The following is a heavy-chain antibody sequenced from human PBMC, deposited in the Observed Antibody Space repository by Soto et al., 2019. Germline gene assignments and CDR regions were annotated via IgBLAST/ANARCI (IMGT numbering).Heavy chain of an antibody. D-gene: IGHD6-19*01. CDR1: GGTFSSYT. V-gene: IGHV1-69*02. CDR3: ARSGGSGWGANWYFDL. CDR2: IIPILGIA. Sequence: QVQLVQSGAEVKKPGSSVKVSCKASGGTFSSYTISWVRQAPGQGIEWMGRIIPILGIANYAQKFQGRVTITADKSTSTAYMELSSLRSEDTAVYYCARSGGSGWGANWYFDLWGRGTLVTVSS. J-gene: IGHJ2*01.